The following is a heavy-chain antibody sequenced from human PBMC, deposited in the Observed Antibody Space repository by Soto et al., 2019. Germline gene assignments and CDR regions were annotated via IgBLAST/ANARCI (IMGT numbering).Heavy chain of an antibody. V-gene: IGHV1-46*01. D-gene: IGHD2-15*01. Sequence: ASVKVSCTASGYTFTSYYMHWVRQAPLQGREWMGIINPSGGSTSYAQKFQGRVTMTRDTSTSTAYMELSSLRSEDTAVYYCARDGEECSGGSCYLYYFDYWAQGPLVTVSS. CDR1: GYTFTSYY. CDR3: ARDGEECSGGSCYLYYFDY. CDR2: INPSGGST. J-gene: IGHJ4*02.